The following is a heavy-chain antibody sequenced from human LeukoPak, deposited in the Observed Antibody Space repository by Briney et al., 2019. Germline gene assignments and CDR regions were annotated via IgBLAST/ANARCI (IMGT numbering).Heavy chain of an antibody. Sequence: GVSVTVSCKASGYTFTGYYMHWVRQAPGQGLEWMGWINPNSGGTNYAQKFQGRVTMTRDTSISTAYLQWSSLKASDTAMYYCARPIWTDTDAFDIWGQGTMVTVSS. CDR2: INPNSGGT. V-gene: IGHV1-2*02. J-gene: IGHJ3*02. CDR3: ARPIWTDTDAFDI. D-gene: IGHD1-1*01. CDR1: GYTFTGYY.